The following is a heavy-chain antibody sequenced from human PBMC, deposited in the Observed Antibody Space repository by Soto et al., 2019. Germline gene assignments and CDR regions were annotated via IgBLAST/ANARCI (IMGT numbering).Heavy chain of an antibody. Sequence: GGSLRLSCAASGFTFSSYAMHWVRQAPGKGLEWVAVISYDGSNKYYADSVKCRFTISRDNSNNSLYLQMNSLRAEDTAVYYCARHYDFWSGFSYFYGMDVWGQGTTVTVSS. J-gene: IGHJ6*02. D-gene: IGHD3-3*01. V-gene: IGHV3-30-3*01. CDR1: GFTFSSYA. CDR3: ARHYDFWSGFSYFYGMDV. CDR2: ISYDGSNK.